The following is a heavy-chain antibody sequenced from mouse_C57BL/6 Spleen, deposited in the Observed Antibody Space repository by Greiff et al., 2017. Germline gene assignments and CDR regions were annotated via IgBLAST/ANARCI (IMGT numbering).Heavy chain of an antibody. Sequence: VQLQQSGAELARPGASVKMSCKASGYTFTSYTMHWVQQRPGQGLEWIGYINPSSGYTKYNQKFKDKATLTADKSSSTAYMQLSSLTSEDSAVYYCARADDYDEDYFDYWGQGTTLTVSS. CDR1: GYTFTSYT. J-gene: IGHJ2*01. V-gene: IGHV1-4*01. CDR2: INPSSGYT. CDR3: ARADDYDEDYFDY. D-gene: IGHD2-4*01.